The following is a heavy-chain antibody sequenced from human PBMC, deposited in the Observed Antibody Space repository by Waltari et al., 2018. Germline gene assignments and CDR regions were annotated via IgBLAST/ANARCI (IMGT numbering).Heavy chain of an antibody. CDR1: GGSISSSSYY. D-gene: IGHD6-19*01. V-gene: IGHV4-39*01. CDR3: ATKRESSASGFDY. CDR2: IYYCGIT. Sequence: QLQLQESGPGLVKPSETLSFTCTVSGGSISSSSYYWGRIRQPPGEGLEGSGSIYYCGITYYNPSLKSLVTISGDTAKNQFSLKLSSVTAADTAVYYCATKRESSASGFDYWGQGTLVTVSS. J-gene: IGHJ4*02.